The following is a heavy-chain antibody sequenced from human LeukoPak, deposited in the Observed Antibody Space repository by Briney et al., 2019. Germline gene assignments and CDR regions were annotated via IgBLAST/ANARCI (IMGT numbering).Heavy chain of an antibody. CDR2: IYYSGST. V-gene: IGHV4-39*01. CDR1: GGSIRSSSYY. CDR3: ARVSYSSGPGDV. D-gene: IGHD6-19*01. Sequence: SETLSLTCTLSGGSIRSSSYYWGWIRQPPGTGLEWIGSIYYSGSTYYNPSRKSRVTISVDTSKNQFSLKLSSVTAADTAVYYCARVSYSSGPGDVWGQGTTVTVSS. J-gene: IGHJ6*02.